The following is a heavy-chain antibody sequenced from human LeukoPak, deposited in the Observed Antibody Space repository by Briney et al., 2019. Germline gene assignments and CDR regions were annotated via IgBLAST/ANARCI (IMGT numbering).Heavy chain of an antibody. Sequence: GGSLRLSCAASGFTFNSYAMSWVRQAPGKGLEWVSGISSGGAGTYYADSVKGRFTISRDNSENTLYLQIHSLRADDTAVYYCVKQPSSGYYYWGQGTLVTVSS. CDR2: ISSGGAGT. V-gene: IGHV3-23*01. D-gene: IGHD3-22*01. CDR1: GFTFNSYA. CDR3: VKQPSSGYYY. J-gene: IGHJ4*02.